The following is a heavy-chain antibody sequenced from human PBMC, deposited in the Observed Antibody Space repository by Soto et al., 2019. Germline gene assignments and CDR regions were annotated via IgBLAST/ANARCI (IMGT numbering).Heavy chain of an antibody. Sequence: ASVKVSCKASGGTFSSYAISWVRQAPGQGLEWMGGIIPIFGTANYAQKFQGRVTITADESTSTAYMELSSLRSEDTAVYYCARGPPRYYGMDVWGQGTTVTVSS. V-gene: IGHV1-69*13. J-gene: IGHJ6*02. CDR3: ARGPPRYYGMDV. CDR1: GGTFSSYA. CDR2: IIPIFGTA.